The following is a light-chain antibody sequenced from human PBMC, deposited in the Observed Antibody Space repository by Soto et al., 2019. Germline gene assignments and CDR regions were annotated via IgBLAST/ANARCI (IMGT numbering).Light chain of an antibody. Sequence: IQMTQSPSSLAASVGDRVPITCRASQSISSHLNWYPHKQGKAPKLLIYAASSLQSGVPSRFSGSGSGTDVTLNISSLQPEDVETYYCLQDYDYPRTFGPGTKVDIK. CDR2: AAS. CDR1: QSISSH. V-gene: IGKV1-6*01. J-gene: IGKJ1*01. CDR3: LQDYDYPRT.